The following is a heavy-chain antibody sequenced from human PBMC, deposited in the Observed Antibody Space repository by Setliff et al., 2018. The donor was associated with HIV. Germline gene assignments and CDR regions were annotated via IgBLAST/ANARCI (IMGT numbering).Heavy chain of an antibody. Sequence: PGGSLRLSCAASGFIFGDYSMHWVRQTPEKRLEWISYISGSGRRVFYADSVRGRFTISRDNGKNAVYLQMNSLTAEDTALYYCVRDLARVIAHWGQGTLVTVSS. CDR1: GFIFGDYS. V-gene: IGHV3-48*04. J-gene: IGHJ4*02. CDR2: ISGSGRRV. CDR3: VRDLARVIAH. D-gene: IGHD2-21*01.